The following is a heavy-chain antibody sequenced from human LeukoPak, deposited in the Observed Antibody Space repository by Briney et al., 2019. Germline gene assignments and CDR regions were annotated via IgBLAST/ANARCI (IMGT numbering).Heavy chain of an antibody. Sequence: SVKVSCKASGCTFSSYAISWVRQAPGQGLEWMGRIFPIRGIAYYAHTVQGSVTITADKSTSTAYMELNSLRSDDTAVYYCAKDETSPPRYYGSGSYDYWGQGTMVTVSS. D-gene: IGHD3-10*01. V-gene: IGHV1-69*04. CDR3: AKDETSPPRYYGSGSYDY. CDR2: IFPIRGIA. J-gene: IGHJ4*02. CDR1: GCTFSSYA.